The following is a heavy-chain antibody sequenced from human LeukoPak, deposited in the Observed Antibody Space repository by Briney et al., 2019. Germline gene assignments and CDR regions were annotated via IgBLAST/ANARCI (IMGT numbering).Heavy chain of an antibody. CDR2: IFDSGST. CDR3: VRTAASQLPYNSFDS. V-gene: IGHV4-59*01. CDR1: GGSLNSYY. J-gene: IGHJ4*02. Sequence: SETLSLACTVSGGSLNSYYWNWIRQPPGQALEWIGYIFDSGSTNYNPSLKSRVTISIDTSQNQFSLKLRSVTAADTAMYYCVRTAASQLPYNSFDSWGQGTLVTVSP. D-gene: IGHD2-2*01.